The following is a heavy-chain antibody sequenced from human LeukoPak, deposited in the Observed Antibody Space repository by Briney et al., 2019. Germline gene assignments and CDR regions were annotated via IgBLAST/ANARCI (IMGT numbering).Heavy chain of an antibody. CDR3: AREAEVGIYFDY. Sequence: ASVKVSCKASGGTFSSYAISWVRQAPGQRLEWMGWINAGNGNTKFSQKFLGRVTITRDTSASTAYMELSSLRSADTAVYYCAREAEVGIYFDYWGQGTLVTVSS. V-gene: IGHV1-3*01. J-gene: IGHJ4*02. CDR1: GGTFSSYA. CDR2: INAGNGNT. D-gene: IGHD1-14*01.